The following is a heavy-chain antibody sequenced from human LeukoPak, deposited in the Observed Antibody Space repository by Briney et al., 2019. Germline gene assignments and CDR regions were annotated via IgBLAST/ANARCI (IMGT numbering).Heavy chain of an antibody. CDR3: ARDSDAPGDY. Sequence: PGGSLRLSCAASGFTLSSYAMHWVRQAPGKGLEWVAVISYDGSNKYYADSVKGRFTISRDNSKNTLYLQMNSLRAEDTAVYYCARDSDAPGDYWGQGALVTVSS. CDR2: ISYDGSNK. J-gene: IGHJ4*02. CDR1: GFTLSSYA. V-gene: IGHV3-30-3*01.